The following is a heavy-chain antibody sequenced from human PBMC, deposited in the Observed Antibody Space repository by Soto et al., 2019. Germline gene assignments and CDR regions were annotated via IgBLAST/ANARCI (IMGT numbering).Heavy chain of an antibody. V-gene: IGHV3-23*01. CDR1: GFTFSSYA. J-gene: IGHJ3*02. CDR2: ISGSGGST. D-gene: IGHD3-22*01. Sequence: GGSLRLSCAASGFTFSSYAMSWVRQAPGKGLEWVSAISGSGGSTYYADSVKGRFTISRDNSKNTLYLQMNSLRVEDTAVYFCARGDYYDTSGPFSDAFDIWGQGTMVTVSS. CDR3: ARGDYYDTSGPFSDAFDI.